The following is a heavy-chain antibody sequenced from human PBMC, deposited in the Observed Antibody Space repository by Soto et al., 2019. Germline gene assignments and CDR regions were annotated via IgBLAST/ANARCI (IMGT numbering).Heavy chain of an antibody. Sequence: SSETLSLTCTVSCGSISSSRYYWGWNRQPPGKGLEWIGSIYYSGSTYYNPSLKSRVTISVDTSKNQFSLKLSSVTAADTAVYYCARHPDIAMAGTTKERPYWGQGTLVTVSS. CDR3: ARHPDIAMAGTTKERPY. CDR1: CGSISSSRYY. V-gene: IGHV4-39*01. CDR2: IYYSGST. D-gene: IGHD6-19*01. J-gene: IGHJ4*02.